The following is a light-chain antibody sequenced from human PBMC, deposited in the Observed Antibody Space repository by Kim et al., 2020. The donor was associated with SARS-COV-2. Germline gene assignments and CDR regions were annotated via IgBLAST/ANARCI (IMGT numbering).Light chain of an antibody. CDR3: RAWDSSTADVV. V-gene: IGLV3-1*01. CDR1: KLGDKY. Sequence: SYELTQPPSVSVSPGQTASITCSGDKLGDKYACWYQQKPGQSPVLVIYQDSKRPSGIPERFSGSNSGNTATLTISGTQAMDEADYYCRAWDSSTADVVFGGGTQLTVL. J-gene: IGLJ2*01. CDR2: QDS.